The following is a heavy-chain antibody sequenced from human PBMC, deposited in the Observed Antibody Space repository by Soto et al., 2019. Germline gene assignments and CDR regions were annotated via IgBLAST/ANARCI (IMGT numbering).Heavy chain of an antibody. CDR1: GDTFSSYA. CDR3: ATSLANYDFRSTALYYFDY. CDR2: IIPIFGTA. J-gene: IGHJ4*02. D-gene: IGHD3-3*01. V-gene: IGHV1-69*06. Sequence: SVKVSCKASGDTFSSYAISWVRQAPGQGLEWMGGIIPIFGTANYAQKFQGRVTITADKSTSTAYMELSSLRSEDTAVYYCATSLANYDFRSTALYYFDYWGQGTLVTVSS.